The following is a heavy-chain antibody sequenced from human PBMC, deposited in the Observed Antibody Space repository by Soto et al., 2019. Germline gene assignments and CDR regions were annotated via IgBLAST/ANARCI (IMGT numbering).Heavy chain of an antibody. J-gene: IGHJ3*02. CDR2: LSYEGRDK. CDR3: AKESDAFDI. Sequence: QVQLVESGGGVVQPGRSLTLSCAASKFTFSNYAMHWVRQAPGKGLEWVAGLSYEGRDKWYADSVKGRFTISRDNSKNTLYLQMSSLRAEDTAIYYCAKESDAFDIWGQGTMVTVSS. V-gene: IGHV3-30*18. CDR1: KFTFSNYA.